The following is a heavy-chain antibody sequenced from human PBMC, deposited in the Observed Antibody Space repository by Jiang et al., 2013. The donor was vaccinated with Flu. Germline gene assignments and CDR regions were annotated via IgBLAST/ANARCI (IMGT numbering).Heavy chain of an antibody. V-gene: IGHV3-49*04. Sequence: VQLLESGGGLVQPGRSLRLSCSSSGFTFGDYALSWVRQAPGKGLEWLGLIKGKTSGGTTEYAASVKGRFTISRDDSKSIAYLQMSSLKPEDTALYFCARDQSSQLLWFGSPLAYWGQGALVTVSS. D-gene: IGHD3-10*01. CDR2: IKGKTSGGTT. CDR3: ARDQSSQLLWFGSPLAY. CDR1: GFTFGDYA. J-gene: IGHJ4*02.